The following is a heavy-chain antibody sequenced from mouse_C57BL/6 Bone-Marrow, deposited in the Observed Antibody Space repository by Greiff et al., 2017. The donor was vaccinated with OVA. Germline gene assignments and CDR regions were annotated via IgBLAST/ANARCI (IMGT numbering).Heavy chain of an antibody. J-gene: IGHJ4*01. CDR3: ASSCPLWAMDY. Sequence: QVQLQQPGAELVKPGASVKLSCKASGYTFTSYWMHWVKQRPGRGLEWIGRIAPNSGGTKYNEKFKSKATLTVDKPSSTAYMQLSSLTSEDSAVYYCASSCPLWAMDYWGQGTSVTVSS. CDR1: GYTFTSYW. CDR2: IAPNSGGT. D-gene: IGHD1-1*02. V-gene: IGHV1-72*01.